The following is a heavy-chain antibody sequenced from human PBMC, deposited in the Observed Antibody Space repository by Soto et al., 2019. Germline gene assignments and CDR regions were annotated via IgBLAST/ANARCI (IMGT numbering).Heavy chain of an antibody. J-gene: IGHJ4*02. CDR1: GFTVSSKF. CDR2: IYSGGST. CDR3: ARIDYGDDY. D-gene: IGHD4-17*01. V-gene: IGHV3-66*01. Sequence: GGSLRLSCAASGFTVSSKFMSWVRQAPGKGLEWVSVIYSGGSTHHADSVKGRFTISRDNSKNTLYLQMNSLRAEDTAVYYCARIDYGDDYWGQGTLVTVSS.